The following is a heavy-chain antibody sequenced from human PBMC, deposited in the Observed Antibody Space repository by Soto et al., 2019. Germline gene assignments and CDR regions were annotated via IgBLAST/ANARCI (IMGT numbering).Heavy chain of an antibody. CDR3: VRVVAIPGSPDN. D-gene: IGHD2-15*01. V-gene: IGHV1-69*12. Sequence: QVQLVQSGAEVRQPASSVKVSCKTSGGTFSSYAISWVRQAPGQGLEWMGGIVPIVDTSTYAQKFQGRVTXXAXXSTSTGYMELSSLRSDDTAVYYCVRVVAIPGSPDNWGQGTLVTVSS. J-gene: IGHJ4*02. CDR2: IVPIVDTS. CDR1: GGTFSSYA.